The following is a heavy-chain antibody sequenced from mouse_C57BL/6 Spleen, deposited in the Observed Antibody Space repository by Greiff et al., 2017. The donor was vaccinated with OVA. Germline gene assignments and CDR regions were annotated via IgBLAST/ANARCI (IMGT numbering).Heavy chain of an antibody. CDR3: AKGITTVDYAMDY. D-gene: IGHD1-1*01. Sequence: QVQLQQSGPGLVQPSQSLSITCTVSGFSLTSYGVHWVRQSPGKGLEWLGVIWRGGSTDYNAAFMSRLSITKDNSKSQVFFNMNSLQADDTAIYYCAKGITTVDYAMDYWGQGTSVTVSS. CDR1: GFSLTSYG. CDR2: IWRGGST. J-gene: IGHJ4*01. V-gene: IGHV2-5*01.